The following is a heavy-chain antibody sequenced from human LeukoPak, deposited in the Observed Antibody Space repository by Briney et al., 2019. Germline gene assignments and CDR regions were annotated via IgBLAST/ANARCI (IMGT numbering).Heavy chain of an antibody. Sequence: GGSLRLSCVASGFTFSSYWMTWVRQAPGKGLEWVANIKTDGSLTYYVDSVKGRFTISRDNAKSSLYLQMNSLRAEDTAVYYCARSPTKRVTEDYWGQGTLVTVSS. V-gene: IGHV3-7*01. D-gene: IGHD5-18*01. CDR3: ARSPTKRVTEDY. J-gene: IGHJ4*02. CDR1: GFTFSSYW. CDR2: IKTDGSLT.